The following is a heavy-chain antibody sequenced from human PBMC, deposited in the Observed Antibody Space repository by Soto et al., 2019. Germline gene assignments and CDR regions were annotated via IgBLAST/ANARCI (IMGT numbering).Heavy chain of an antibody. Sequence: SETLSLTCTVSGGPIMSHYWSWIRQPPGKGLEWIGYFSYTGSTNYNPSLKSRVTISVDTSKNQFSLKLTSVTAADTAVYYCTRDYSNYSWFDPWGPGTLVTVSS. V-gene: IGHV4-59*11. CDR3: TRDYSNYSWFDP. CDR2: FSYTGST. J-gene: IGHJ5*02. D-gene: IGHD4-4*01. CDR1: GGPIMSHY.